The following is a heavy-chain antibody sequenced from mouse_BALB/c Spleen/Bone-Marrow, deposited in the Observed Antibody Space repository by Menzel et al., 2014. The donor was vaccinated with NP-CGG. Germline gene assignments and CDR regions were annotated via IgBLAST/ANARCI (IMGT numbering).Heavy chain of an antibody. J-gene: IGHJ3*01. CDR2: ISSGSSTI. V-gene: IGHV5-17*02. CDR3: ARGGNFAWFAY. CDR1: GFTFSSFG. Sequence: EVMLVESGGGLVQPGGSRKLSCAASGFTFSSFGMHWVRQAPEKGLEWVAYISSGSSTIYYADTVKGRFTIPRDNPKNTLFLQMTSLRSEDTAMYYCARGGNFAWFAYWGQGTLVTVSA. D-gene: IGHD2-1*01.